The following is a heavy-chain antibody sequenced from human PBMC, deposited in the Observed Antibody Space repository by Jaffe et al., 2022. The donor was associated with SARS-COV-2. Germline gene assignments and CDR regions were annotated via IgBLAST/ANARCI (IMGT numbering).Heavy chain of an antibody. Sequence: QVQLVESGGGVVQPGRSLRLSCAASGFTFSSYGMHWVRQAPGKGLEWVAVISYDGSNKYYADSVKGRFTISRDNSKNTLYLQMNSLRAEDTAVYYCAKEWGDPSSPYYYYYYGMDVWGQGTTVTVSS. J-gene: IGHJ6*02. CDR3: AKEWGDPSSPYYYYYYGMDV. D-gene: IGHD3-16*01. CDR2: ISYDGSNK. CDR1: GFTFSSYG. V-gene: IGHV3-30*18.